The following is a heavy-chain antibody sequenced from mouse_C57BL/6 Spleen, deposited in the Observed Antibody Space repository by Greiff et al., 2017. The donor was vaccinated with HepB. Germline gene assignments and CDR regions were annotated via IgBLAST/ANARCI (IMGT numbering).Heavy chain of an antibody. J-gene: IGHJ2*01. CDR1: GYTFTDYE. V-gene: IGHV1-15*01. CDR2: IDPETGGT. Sequence: QVQLQQSGAELVRPGASVTLSCKASGYTFTDYEMHWVKQTPVHGLEWIGAIDPETGGTAYNQKFKGKALLTADKSSSTAYMELRSLTSEDSAVYYCTRPSREGDFDYWGQGTTLTVSS. CDR3: TRPSREGDFDY.